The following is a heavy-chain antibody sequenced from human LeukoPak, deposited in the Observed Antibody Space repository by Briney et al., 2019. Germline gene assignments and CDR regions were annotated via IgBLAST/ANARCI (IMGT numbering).Heavy chain of an antibody. D-gene: IGHD2-2*01. Sequence: TSQTLSLTCAISGDSVSSNSAAWNWIRQSPSRGLEWLGRTYYRSKWYNDYAVSVKSRITINPDTSKDQFSLQLNSVTPEDTAVYYCAREYCSSTSCYADYWGQGTLVTVSS. V-gene: IGHV6-1*01. CDR1: GDSVSSNSAA. J-gene: IGHJ4*02. CDR3: AREYCSSTSCYADY. CDR2: TYYRSKWYN.